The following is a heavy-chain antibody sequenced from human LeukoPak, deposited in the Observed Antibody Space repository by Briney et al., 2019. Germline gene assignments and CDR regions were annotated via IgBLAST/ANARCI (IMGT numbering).Heavy chain of an antibody. CDR3: ASRYTIFGVATFDY. J-gene: IGHJ4*02. D-gene: IGHD3-3*01. V-gene: IGHV4-39*01. Sequence: KPSETLSLTCTVSGGSISSSSYYWGWIRQPPGKGLYWIGGIFYSGSTDYNPSLKSRFTISVATSKNQFYLSLNSVTAADTAVYYCASRYTIFGVATFDYWGQGTLVTVSS. CDR1: GGSISSSSYY. CDR2: IFYSGST.